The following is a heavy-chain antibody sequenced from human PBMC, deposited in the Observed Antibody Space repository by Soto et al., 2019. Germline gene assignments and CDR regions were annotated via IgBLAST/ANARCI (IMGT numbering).Heavy chain of an antibody. CDR2: IYHSVST. CDR1: GGSISSSNW. Sequence: QVQLQESGPGLVKPSGTLSLTCAVSGGSISSSNWWSWVRQPPGKGLEWIGEIYHSVSTNYNPSPSSRVTISGDRCKSRLSLKLSSVTAADTAVYYFARRTQYFDTTFDYSGEGTLVTVSS. CDR3: ARRTQYFDTTFDY. J-gene: IGHJ4*02. D-gene: IGHD3-9*01. V-gene: IGHV4-4*02.